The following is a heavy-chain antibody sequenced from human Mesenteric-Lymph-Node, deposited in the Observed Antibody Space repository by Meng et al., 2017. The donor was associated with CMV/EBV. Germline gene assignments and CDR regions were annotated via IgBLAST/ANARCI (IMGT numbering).Heavy chain of an antibody. D-gene: IGHD6-13*01. V-gene: IGHV1-69*02. CDR1: GGTFSSYT. J-gene: IGHJ5*02. CDR2: IIPILGIA. CDR3: AGGIAAAGSRWFDP. Sequence: QVQLVQSGAEVKNPGSSVQVSCKASGGTFSSYTISWVRQAPGQGLEWMGRIIPILGIANYAQKFQGRVTITADKSTSTAYMELSSLRSEDTAVYYCAGGIAAAGSRWFDPWGQGTLVTVSS.